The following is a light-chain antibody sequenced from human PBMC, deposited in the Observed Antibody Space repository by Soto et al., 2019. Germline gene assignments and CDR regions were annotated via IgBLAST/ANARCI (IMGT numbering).Light chain of an antibody. CDR1: SSDVGGYNY. CDR3: TSYTSSGTIVV. Sequence: QSALTQPASVSGSPGQSITISCTGTSSDVGGYNYVSWYQQHPGKAPKLMIYEVSNRPSGVSNRFSGSKSGSTASLTISGLQAEDEADYYCTSYTSSGTIVVFGGGTKLTV. CDR2: EVS. V-gene: IGLV2-14*01. J-gene: IGLJ2*01.